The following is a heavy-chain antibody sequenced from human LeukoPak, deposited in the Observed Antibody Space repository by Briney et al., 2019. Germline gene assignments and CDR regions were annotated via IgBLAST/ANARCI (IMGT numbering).Heavy chain of an antibody. D-gene: IGHD3-22*01. V-gene: IGHV5-51*01. CDR2: IYPGDSDT. CDR3: ARQGVAYYYDSSGYSQIDY. CDR1: GYSFTSYW. Sequence: GESLKISCKGSGYSFTSYWMGWVRQMPGKGLEWMGIIYPGDSDTRYSPSFQGQVTISADKSISTAYLQWSSLKASDTAMYYCARQGVAYYYDSSGYSQIDYWGQGTLVTVSS. J-gene: IGHJ4*02.